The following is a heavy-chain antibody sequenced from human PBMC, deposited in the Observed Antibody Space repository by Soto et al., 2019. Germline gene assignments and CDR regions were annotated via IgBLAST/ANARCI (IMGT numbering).Heavy chain of an antibody. CDR2: ISYDGSNK. V-gene: IGHV3-30-3*01. J-gene: IGHJ4*02. D-gene: IGHD6-19*01. CDR3: ARGAPIAVAGPPFDY. Sequence: PGGSLRLSCAASGFTFSSYAMHWVRQAPGKGLEWVAVISYDGSNKYYADSVKGRFTISRDNSKNTLYLQMNSLRAEDTAVYYCARGAPIAVAGPPFDYWGQGTLVTVSS. CDR1: GFTFSSYA.